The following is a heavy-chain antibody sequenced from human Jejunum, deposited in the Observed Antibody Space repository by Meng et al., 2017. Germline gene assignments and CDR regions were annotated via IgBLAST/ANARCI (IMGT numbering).Heavy chain of an antibody. V-gene: IGHV4-4*03. D-gene: IGHD3-10*02. CDR1: GGSIESNYC. Sequence: QVVQQALGPSLVKTPGALSLTCAVSGGSIESNYCLTWIRQPPGQSLEWIGEVNHSESTHYNPSLQSRVAISIDNSKNRFSLSLNSVTAADTAIYYCARADYVRYFDLWGRGTLVTVSS. CDR3: ARADYVRYFDL. J-gene: IGHJ2*01. CDR2: VNHSEST.